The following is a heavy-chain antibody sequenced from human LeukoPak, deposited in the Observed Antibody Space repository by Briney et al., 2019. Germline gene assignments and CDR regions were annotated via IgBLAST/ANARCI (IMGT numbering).Heavy chain of an antibody. CDR2: ISWDGGST. CDR1: GFTFDDYT. J-gene: IGHJ4*02. D-gene: IGHD4-17*01. CDR3: AKSKTAVTTGYLDY. Sequence: GGSLRLSCAASGFTFDDYTMHWVRQAPGKGLEWVSLISWDGGSTYYADSVKGRFTISRDNSKNSLYLQMNSLRTEDTALYYCAKSKTAVTTGYLDYWGQGTLVTVSS. V-gene: IGHV3-43*01.